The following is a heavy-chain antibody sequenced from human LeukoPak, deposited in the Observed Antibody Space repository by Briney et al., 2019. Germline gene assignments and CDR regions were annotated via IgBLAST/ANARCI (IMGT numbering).Heavy chain of an antibody. D-gene: IGHD2/OR15-2a*01. V-gene: IGHV3-33*01. CDR1: GFTFSNYG. J-gene: IGHJ4*02. CDR3: AREGPRGNSQFDY. CDR2: IWYDGSNK. Sequence: QTGGSLRLSCAASGFTFSNYGMHWVRQAPGKGLEWVALIWYDGSNKYYKASVKGRLTISRDNSKDTPFLQMNSLRAEDTAVYYCAREGPRGNSQFDYWGQGTLVTVST.